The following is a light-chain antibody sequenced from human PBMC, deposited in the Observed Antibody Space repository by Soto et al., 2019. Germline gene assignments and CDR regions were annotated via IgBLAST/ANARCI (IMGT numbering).Light chain of an antibody. CDR3: QQDNNWPPWT. J-gene: IGKJ1*01. V-gene: IGKV3-15*01. Sequence: EIVMTQSPATLSVSPGERATLSCRASQSVSSNLAWYQQKPGQAPRLLIYGASTRATGIPTRFSGSGSGTEFTLTISSLQSEDFALYYCQQDNNWPPWTFGQGTKVDIK. CDR1: QSVSSN. CDR2: GAS.